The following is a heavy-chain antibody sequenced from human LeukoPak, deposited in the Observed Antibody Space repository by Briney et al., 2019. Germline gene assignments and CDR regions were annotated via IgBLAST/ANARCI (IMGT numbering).Heavy chain of an antibody. CDR2: ISGSGGST. CDR3: AKGHSSSWNRLFDY. CDR1: GFTFSDYY. Sequence: GGSLRLSYAASGFTFSDYYMSWIRQAPGKGLEWVSAISGSGGSTYYADSVKGRFTISRDNSKNTLYLQMNSLRAEDTAVYYCAKGHSSSWNRLFDYWGQGTLVTVSS. V-gene: IGHV3-23*01. J-gene: IGHJ4*02. D-gene: IGHD6-13*01.